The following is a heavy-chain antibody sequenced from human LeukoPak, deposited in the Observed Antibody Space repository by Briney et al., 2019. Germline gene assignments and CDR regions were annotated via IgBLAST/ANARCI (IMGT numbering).Heavy chain of an antibody. CDR2: INPNSGGT. D-gene: IGHD3-10*01. J-gene: IGHJ6*02. Sequence: ASVKVSCKASGYTFTGYYMHWVRQAPGQGLEWMGWINPNSGGTNYAQKFQGWVTMTRDTSISTAYMELSRLRSDDTAVYYCARVRDAYGSGPGDGMDVWGQGTTVTVSS. CDR3: ARVRDAYGSGPGDGMDV. CDR1: GYTFTGYY. V-gene: IGHV1-2*04.